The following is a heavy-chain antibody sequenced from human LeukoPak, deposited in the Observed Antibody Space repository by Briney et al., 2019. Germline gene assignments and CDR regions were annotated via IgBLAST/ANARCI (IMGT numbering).Heavy chain of an antibody. D-gene: IGHD3-10*01. J-gene: IGHJ4*02. CDR2: INPNSGGT. V-gene: IGHV1-2*02. Sequence: ASVKVSCKASGYTFTGYYMHWVRQAPGQGLEWMGWINPNSGGTNYAQKFQGRVTMTRDTSISTAYMELSRLRSDDTAVYYCARDLVTMVRGVIYGPRGYWGQGTLVTVSS. CDR1: GYTFTGYY. CDR3: ARDLVTMVRGVIYGPRGY.